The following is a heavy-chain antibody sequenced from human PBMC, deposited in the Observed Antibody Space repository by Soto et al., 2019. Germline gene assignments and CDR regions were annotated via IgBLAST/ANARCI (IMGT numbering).Heavy chain of an antibody. D-gene: IGHD3-16*01. J-gene: IGHJ2*01. CDR2: FTPAGRNT. V-gene: IGHV3-23*01. CDR1: GFTFSYFA. Sequence: GGSLRLSCAASGFTFSYFAMSWVRKASGKGLEWGSTFTPAGRNTFYADSVNGRFASSRDNPKGTLHLHSNTLRLDDTPVYYLAKMGGGNLPKLFHVWGRGTLVTVSS. CDR3: AKMGGGNLPKLFHV.